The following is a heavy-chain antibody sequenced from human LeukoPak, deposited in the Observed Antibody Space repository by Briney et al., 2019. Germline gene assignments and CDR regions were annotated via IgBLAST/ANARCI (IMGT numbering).Heavy chain of an antibody. J-gene: IGHJ4*02. CDR2: IYSGGST. CDR3: AREGYYDSSGYYYEGARFDY. CDR1: GFTVSSNY. Sequence: AGGSLRLSCAASGFTVSSNYMSWVRQAPGKGLEWVSVIYSGGSTYYADSVKGRFTISRDNSKNTLYLQMSSLRAEDTAVYYCAREGYYDSSGYYYEGARFDYWGQGTLVTVSS. V-gene: IGHV3-53*01. D-gene: IGHD3-22*01.